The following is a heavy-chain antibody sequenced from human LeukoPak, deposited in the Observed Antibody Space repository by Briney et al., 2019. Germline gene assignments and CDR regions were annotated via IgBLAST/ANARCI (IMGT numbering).Heavy chain of an antibody. Sequence: ASVKVSCKASGGTFSSYAISWVRQAPGQGLEWMGGTIPIFGTANYAQEFQGRVTITTDESTSTAYMELSSLRSEDTAVYYCASGGYSYDHSNYYYYYMDVWGKGTTVTVSS. CDR3: ASGGYSYDHSNYYYYYMDV. CDR2: TIPIFGTA. V-gene: IGHV1-69*05. CDR1: GGTFSSYA. J-gene: IGHJ6*03. D-gene: IGHD5-18*01.